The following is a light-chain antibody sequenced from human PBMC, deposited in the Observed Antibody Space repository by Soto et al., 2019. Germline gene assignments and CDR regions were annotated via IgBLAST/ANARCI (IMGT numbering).Light chain of an antibody. CDR3: QQYSSSPQT. CDR2: GAF. Sequence: ELVMTESPVTLPLSPGERAAVSGRASQSVSSNLAWYQQKPGQAPSLLIYGAFTRATGIPARFSGSGSGTDFTLTISSLQPEDFAVYYCQQYSSSPQTFGQGTKVDIK. J-gene: IGKJ1*01. V-gene: IGKV3-15*01. CDR1: QSVSSN.